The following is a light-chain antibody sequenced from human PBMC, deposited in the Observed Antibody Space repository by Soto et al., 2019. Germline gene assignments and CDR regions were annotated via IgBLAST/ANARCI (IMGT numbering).Light chain of an antibody. Sequence: QSVLTQPPSVSGAPGQRVTISCTGSSSNIGAGYDVHWYQQLPGTAPKLLLYGNSNRPSGVPDRFAGSKSGTSASLAITGLQAEDEAEYYCQSYDSSLSVWVFGGGTKLTVL. J-gene: IGLJ3*02. V-gene: IGLV1-40*01. CDR3: QSYDSSLSVWV. CDR1: SSNIGAGYD. CDR2: GNS.